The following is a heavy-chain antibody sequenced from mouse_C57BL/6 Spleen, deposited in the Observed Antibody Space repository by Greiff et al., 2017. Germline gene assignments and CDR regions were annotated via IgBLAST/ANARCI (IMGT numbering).Heavy chain of an antibody. Sequence: VQLQQPGAELVRPGTSVKLSCKASGYTFTSYWMHWVKQRPGQGLEWIGVIDPSDSYTNYNQKFKGKATLTVDTSSSTAYMQLSSLTSEDSAVYYCARGTTGVATNYYAMDYWGQGTSVTVSS. CDR2: IDPSDSYT. CDR1: GYTFTSYW. D-gene: IGHD1-1*01. J-gene: IGHJ4*01. V-gene: IGHV1-59*01. CDR3: ARGTTGVATNYYAMDY.